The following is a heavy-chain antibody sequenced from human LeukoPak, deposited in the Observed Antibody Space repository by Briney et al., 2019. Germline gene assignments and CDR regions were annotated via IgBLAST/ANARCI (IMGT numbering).Heavy chain of an antibody. CDR3: VLGRPYCSSTSCSRYFDY. CDR2: IIPILGIA. J-gene: IGHJ4*02. D-gene: IGHD2-2*01. CDR1: GGTFSSYA. V-gene: IGHV1-69*04. Sequence: SVKVSCKASGGTFSSYAISWVRQAPGQGLEWMGRIIPILGIANYAQKFQGRVTITADKSTSTAYMELSSLRSEDTAVYYCVLGRPYCSSTSCSRYFDYWGQGTLVTVSS.